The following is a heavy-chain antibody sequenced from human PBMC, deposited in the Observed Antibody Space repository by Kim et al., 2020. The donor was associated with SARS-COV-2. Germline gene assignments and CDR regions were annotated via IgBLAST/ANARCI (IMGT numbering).Heavy chain of an antibody. V-gene: IGHV3-23*03. CDR3: AKFGPRDGSLGAFDI. D-gene: IGHD3-10*01. Sequence: GGSLRLSCVASGFTFSNYAMSWVRQAPGKGLEWVSGIYSGGSNPHYADSVKGRFTISRDNSKNTLYLLMNSLTAEDTAVYYCAKFGPRDGSLGAFDIWGQGTMVTVSS. J-gene: IGHJ3*02. CDR1: GFTFSNYA. CDR2: IYSGGSNP.